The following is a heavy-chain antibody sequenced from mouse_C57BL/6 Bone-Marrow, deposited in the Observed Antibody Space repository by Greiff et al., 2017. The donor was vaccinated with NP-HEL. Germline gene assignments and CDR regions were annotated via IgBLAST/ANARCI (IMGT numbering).Heavy chain of an antibody. CDR3: ARKTMNTSYAMDY. D-gene: IGHD2-4*01. V-gene: IGHV5-6*01. Sequence: EVHLVESGGDLVKPGGSLKLSCAASGFTFSSYGMSWVRQTPDKRLEWVATISSGGSYTYYPDSVKGRFTISKDNAKNTQYLQMTSLKSEDTAMYYCARKTMNTSYAMDYWGQGTSVTVSS. J-gene: IGHJ4*01. CDR1: GFTFSSYG. CDR2: ISSGGSYT.